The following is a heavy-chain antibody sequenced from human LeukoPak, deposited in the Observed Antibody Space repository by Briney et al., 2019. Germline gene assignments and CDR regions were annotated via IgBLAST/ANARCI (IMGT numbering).Heavy chain of an antibody. CDR2: IYSGGST. D-gene: IGHD3-10*01. V-gene: IGHV3-66*01. J-gene: IGHJ6*03. CDR1: GFTVSSNY. Sequence: QPGGSLRLSCAASGFTVSSNYMSWVRQAPGKGLEWVSVIYSGGSTYYADSVKGRFTISRDNSKNTLYLQMNSLRAGDTAVYYCAKGGAVSSKSITMIRGTRRYNYYMDVWGKGTTVTISS. CDR3: AKGGAVSSKSITMIRGTRRYNYYMDV.